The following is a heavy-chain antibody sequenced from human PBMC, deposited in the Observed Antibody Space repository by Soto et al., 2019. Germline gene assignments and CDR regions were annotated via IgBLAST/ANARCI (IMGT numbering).Heavy chain of an antibody. D-gene: IGHD6-19*01. CDR1: GFTFDDYA. CDR3: AKDIVRQWLAPADY. V-gene: IGHV3-9*01. J-gene: IGHJ4*02. CDR2: ISWNSGSI. Sequence: SLRLSCAASGFTFDDYAMHWVRQAPGKGLEWVSGISWNSGSIGYADSVKGRFTISRDNAKNSLYLQMNSLRAEDTALYYCAKDIVRQWLAPADYWGQGTMVTVSS.